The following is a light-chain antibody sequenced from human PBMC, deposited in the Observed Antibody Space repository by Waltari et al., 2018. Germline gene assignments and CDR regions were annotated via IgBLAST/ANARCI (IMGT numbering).Light chain of an antibody. Sequence: QSAPTQPPSVSGSPGQSVTISCTGTSRDVGGYNYVSWYLQHPGKVPKLLIYGVTYRPSGVSDRFSGSKSGHTASLTISGLQAEDEADYFCCSYTTSSTYIFGTGTRLTVL. J-gene: IGLJ1*01. CDR2: GVT. V-gene: IGLV2-14*01. CDR1: SRDVGGYNY. CDR3: CSYTTSSTYI.